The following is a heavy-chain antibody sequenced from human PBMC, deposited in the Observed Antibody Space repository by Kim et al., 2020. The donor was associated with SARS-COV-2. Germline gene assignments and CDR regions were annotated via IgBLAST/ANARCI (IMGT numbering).Heavy chain of an antibody. D-gene: IGHD6-13*01. Sequence: SQTLSLTCAISGDSVSSNSAAWNWIRQSPSRGLEWLGRTYYRSKWYNDYAVSVKSRITINPDTSKNHFSLQLNSVTPEDTAVYYCAKGGSSWYGPDAGWFDPWGQGTLVTVSS. J-gene: IGHJ5*02. CDR2: TYYRSKWYN. CDR3: AKGGSSWYGPDAGWFDP. V-gene: IGHV6-1*01. CDR1: GDSVSSNSAA.